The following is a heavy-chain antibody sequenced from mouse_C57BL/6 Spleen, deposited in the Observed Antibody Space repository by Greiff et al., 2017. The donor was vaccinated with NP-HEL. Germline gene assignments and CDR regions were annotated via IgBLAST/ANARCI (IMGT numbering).Heavy chain of an antibody. CDR3: ARDYYGSTYYYAMDY. Sequence: ESGPGLVAPSQSLSITCTVSGFSLTSYAISWVRQPPGKGLEWLGVIWTGGGTNYNSALKSRLSISKDNSKSQVFLKMNSLQTDDTARYYCARDYYGSTYYYAMDYWGQGTSVTVSS. J-gene: IGHJ4*01. V-gene: IGHV2-9-1*01. CDR1: GFSLTSYA. D-gene: IGHD1-1*01. CDR2: IWTGGGT.